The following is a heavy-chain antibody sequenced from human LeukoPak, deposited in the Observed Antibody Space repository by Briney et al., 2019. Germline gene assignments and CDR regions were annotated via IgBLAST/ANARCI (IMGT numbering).Heavy chain of an antibody. CDR1: GGSISSGGYY. Sequence: SETLSLTCTVSGGSISSGGYYWSWIRQPPGKGLEWIGYIYHSGSTYYNPSLKSRVTISVDRSKNQFSLKLSSVTAADTAVYYCARDVSGSYSEDYWGQGTLVTVSS. CDR2: IYHSGST. D-gene: IGHD1-26*01. CDR3: ARDVSGSYSEDY. J-gene: IGHJ4*02. V-gene: IGHV4-30-2*01.